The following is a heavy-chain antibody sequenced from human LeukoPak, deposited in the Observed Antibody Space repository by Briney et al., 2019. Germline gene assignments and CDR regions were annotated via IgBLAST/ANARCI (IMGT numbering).Heavy chain of an antibody. J-gene: IGHJ6*04. V-gene: IGHV3-23*01. CDR3: AKDLSCSSTSCPSYYYYGMDV. D-gene: IGHD2-2*01. CDR2: ISGSGGST. CDR1: GFTFSSYA. Sequence: GGSLRLSCAASGFTFSSYAMSWVRQAPGKGLEWVSAISGSGGSTYYADSVKGRFSISRDNSKNTLYLQMNSLRAEDTAVYYCAKDLSCSSTSCPSYYYYGMDVWGKGTTVTVSS.